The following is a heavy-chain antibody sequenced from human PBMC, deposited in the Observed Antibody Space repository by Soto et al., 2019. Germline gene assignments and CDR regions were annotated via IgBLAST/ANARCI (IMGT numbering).Heavy chain of an antibody. CDR2: IHYSGST. D-gene: IGHD3-3*01. CDR3: ARENDFWSGFYWFDP. J-gene: IGHJ5*02. CDR1: GNSISNKRYY. V-gene: IGHV4-39*07. Sequence: PETLSLTCTVSGNSISNKRYYWVWIRQPPGKGLEWIGSIHYSGSTYDNPSLKSRVTISVDTSKNQFSLKLSSVTAADTAVYYCARENDFWSGFYWFDPWGQGTLVTVSS.